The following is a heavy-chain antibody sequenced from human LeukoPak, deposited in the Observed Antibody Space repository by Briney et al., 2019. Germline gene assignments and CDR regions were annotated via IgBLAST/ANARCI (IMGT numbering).Heavy chain of an antibody. J-gene: IGHJ4*02. Sequence: ASVKVSCKASGGTFSSYIIKWVRQAPGQGLEWMGGIIPMFGTTVYAQKFRGRVTITADKSTSTVYMQLSSLRSEDTAVYYCARGYPSTLYKADYVHPYYLDYWGQGTLVTVSS. CDR3: ARGYPSTLYKADYVHPYYLDY. CDR1: GGTFSSYI. D-gene: IGHD4-17*01. CDR2: IIPMFGTT. V-gene: IGHV1-69*06.